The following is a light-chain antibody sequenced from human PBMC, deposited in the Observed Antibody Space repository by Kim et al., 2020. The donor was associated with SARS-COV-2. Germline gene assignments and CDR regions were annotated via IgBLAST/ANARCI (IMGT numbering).Light chain of an antibody. CDR3: ASWDDSLKRPV. Sequence: QSVLTQPPSASGTPGQRVTITCSGGSSNIGTNSVNWYQLLPGTAPKLLIFSHNQRPSGVPARVSGSKSGTSASLAISGLQSEDEADYFCASWDDSLKRPVFGGGTQLTVL. CDR1: SSNIGTNS. J-gene: IGLJ3*02. V-gene: IGLV1-44*01. CDR2: SHN.